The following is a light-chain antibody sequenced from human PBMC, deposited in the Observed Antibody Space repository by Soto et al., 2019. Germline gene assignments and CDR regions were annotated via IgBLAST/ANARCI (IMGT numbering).Light chain of an antibody. CDR2: GAS. V-gene: IGKV3-20*01. CDR3: QQYGTSPPLT. Sequence: EMVLTQSPGTLSLSPGERVTLSCRASQSVRNNYLAWYQQKPGQAPRLLIYGASSRATGIPDRFSGSGSATDFTLTISRLEPEDFAVYYCQQYGTSPPLTFGGGTKVDIK. CDR1: QSVRNNY. J-gene: IGKJ4*01.